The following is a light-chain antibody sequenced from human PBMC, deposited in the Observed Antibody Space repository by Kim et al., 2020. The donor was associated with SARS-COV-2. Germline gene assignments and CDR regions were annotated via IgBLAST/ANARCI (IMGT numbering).Light chain of an antibody. CDR3: QAWDSSRV. J-gene: IGLJ3*02. CDR2: QDS. CDR1: KLGDKY. V-gene: IGLV3-1*01. Sequence: SVSPGQTASITCSGDKLGDKYACWYQQKPGQSPVLVIYQDSKRPSGIPERFSGSNSGNTATLTISGTQAMDEAYYYCQAWDSSRVFGGGTQLTVL.